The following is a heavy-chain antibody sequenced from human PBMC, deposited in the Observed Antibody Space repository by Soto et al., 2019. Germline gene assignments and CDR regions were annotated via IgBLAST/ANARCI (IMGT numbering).Heavy chain of an antibody. V-gene: IGHV1-2*02. CDR2: INPQTGGT. Sequence: VASVKVSCKASGYTFTGYYIHWVREAPGQGLEWMGWINPQTGGTSYAQKFQGRVTLSRDTSINTAYLGLSRLTFDDAAVYFCVRERYQVISDGMDVWGQGTTVTVSS. CDR1: GYTFTGYY. CDR3: VRERYQVISDGMDV. J-gene: IGHJ6*02. D-gene: IGHD2-2*01.